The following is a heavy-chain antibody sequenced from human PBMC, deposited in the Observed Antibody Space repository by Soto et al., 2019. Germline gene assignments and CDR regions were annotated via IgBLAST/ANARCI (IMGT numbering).Heavy chain of an antibody. D-gene: IGHD1-26*01. CDR1: GFTFSSYA. J-gene: IGHJ4*02. CDR3: ARRGSGSYYDY. Sequence: EVHLLASGGGLVQPGGSLRLSCAASGFTFSSYAMRWVRQAPVKGREWVSAISGSGGSTSYADSVKGRFTISRDNSKNTPYLQMNSLRSGETAGYYCARRGSGSYYDYWGQGNLVSVSS. V-gene: IGHV3-23*01. CDR2: ISGSGGST.